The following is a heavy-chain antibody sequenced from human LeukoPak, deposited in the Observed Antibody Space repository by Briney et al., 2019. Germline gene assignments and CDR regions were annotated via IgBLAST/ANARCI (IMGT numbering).Heavy chain of an antibody. J-gene: IGHJ4*02. CDR1: GYSISSGYY. CDR3: ARQAGTGYFDY. Sequence: PSETLSLTCAVSGYSISSGYYWVWIRQPPGKGLEWIGSIYHSGSTYYNPSLKSRVTISVDTSKKQLSLKLCSVTAAATAPYYFARQAGTGYFDYWGQGTLVTDPS. D-gene: IGHD3-10*01. CDR2: IYHSGST. V-gene: IGHV4-38-2*01.